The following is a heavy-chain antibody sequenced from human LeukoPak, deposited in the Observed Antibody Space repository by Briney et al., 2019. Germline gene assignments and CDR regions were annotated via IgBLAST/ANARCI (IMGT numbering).Heavy chain of an antibody. Sequence: GASVKVSCKASGYTFTSYDINWVRQATGQGLEWMGIINPSGGSTSYAQKFQGRVTMTRDTSTSTVYMELSSLRSEDTAVYYCARATAAGKILDYWGQGTLVTVSS. CDR1: GYTFTSYD. CDR3: ARATAAGKILDY. J-gene: IGHJ4*02. D-gene: IGHD6-13*01. V-gene: IGHV1-46*01. CDR2: INPSGGST.